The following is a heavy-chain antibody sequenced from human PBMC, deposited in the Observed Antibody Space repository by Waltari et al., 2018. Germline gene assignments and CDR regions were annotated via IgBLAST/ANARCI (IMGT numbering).Heavy chain of an antibody. CDR3: TTYYDLLNGPWFDP. CDR2: IKSKTDGGAT. V-gene: IGHV3-15*01. Sequence: EVQLVESGGGLVKPGGSLRLSCAVSGLNFTDAWMSWVRQAPGRGLEWVGRIKSKTDGGATDYAAPVKGRFSMSTDDSKNTLYLQMNSLTTEDTAMYYCTTYYDLLNGPWFDPWGQGTLVTVSS. CDR1: GLNFTDAW. D-gene: IGHD3-9*01. J-gene: IGHJ5*02.